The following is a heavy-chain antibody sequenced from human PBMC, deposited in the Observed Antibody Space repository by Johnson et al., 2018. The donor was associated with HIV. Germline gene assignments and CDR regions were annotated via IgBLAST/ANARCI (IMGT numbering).Heavy chain of an antibody. V-gene: IGHV3-64*01. D-gene: IGHD5-12*01. J-gene: IGHJ3*02. CDR3: VRSDVDIVATILFDI. CDR1: GFTFSSYA. Sequence: EVQLVESGGGLVQPGGSLRLSCAASGFTFSSYAMHWVRQAPGKVLEYVSAISSNGGSTYYANSVKGRFTISRDNSKNTLYLQMGSLRVEDMAVYYCVRSDVDIVATILFDIWGQGTMVTVSS. CDR2: ISSNGGST.